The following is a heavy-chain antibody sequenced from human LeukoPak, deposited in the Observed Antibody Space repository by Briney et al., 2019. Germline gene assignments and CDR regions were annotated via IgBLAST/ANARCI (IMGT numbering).Heavy chain of an antibody. V-gene: IGHV3-23*01. Sequence: GGSLRLSCAASGFTFSSYAMSWVRQASGRGLEWVSAISGSGGSTYYADSVKGRFTISRDNSKNTLYLQMNSLRAEDTAVYYCAKKWYEYSSGWYFYDYWGQGTLVTVSS. CDR3: AKKWYEYSSGWYFYDY. CDR2: ISGSGGST. J-gene: IGHJ4*02. D-gene: IGHD6-19*01. CDR1: GFTFSSYA.